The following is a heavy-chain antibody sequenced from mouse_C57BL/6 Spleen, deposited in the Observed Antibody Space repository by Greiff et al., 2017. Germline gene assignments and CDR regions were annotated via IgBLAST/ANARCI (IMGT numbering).Heavy chain of an antibody. D-gene: IGHD2-3*01. Sequence: QVQLQQPGAELVKPGASVKLSCKASGYTFTSYWLNWVKQRPGKGLEWIGRIYPGDGDTNYNGKFKGKATLTADKSSSTAYMQLSSLTSEDSAVYFCASGGYDGYPFAYWGQGTLVTVSA. CDR1: GYTFTSYW. J-gene: IGHJ3*01. CDR2: IYPGDGDT. V-gene: IGHV1-82*01. CDR3: ASGGYDGYPFAY.